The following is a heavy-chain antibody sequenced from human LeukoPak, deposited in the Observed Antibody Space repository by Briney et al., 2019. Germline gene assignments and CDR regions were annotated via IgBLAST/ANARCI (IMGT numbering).Heavy chain of an antibody. D-gene: IGHD3-22*01. Sequence: ASVTVSCTTSGYSFTNFGISWVRQAPGQGLEWMGWISAYNGDTNYVQNLQGRVTMTTDASTTTAYMELRSLRSEDTAVYYCARDYGYYDSSGHCCDYWGQGTLVSVSS. CDR1: GYSFTNFG. V-gene: IGHV1-18*01. J-gene: IGHJ4*02. CDR3: ARDYGYYDSSGHCCDY. CDR2: ISAYNGDT.